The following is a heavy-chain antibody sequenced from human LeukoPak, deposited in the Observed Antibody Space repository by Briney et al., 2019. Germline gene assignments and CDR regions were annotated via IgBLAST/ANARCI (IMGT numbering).Heavy chain of an antibody. CDR1: GFTSSIYG. D-gene: IGHD1-1*01. Sequence: GGSLRLSCAASGFTSSIYGMPWVRQASAKGLEWVAFIRSDGGHSIYAESVRGRFTVSRDNSRNTLFLQVNSLTNEDTAVYYCAKDPDRGNDFTWFDPWGQGTLVTVSS. J-gene: IGHJ5*02. V-gene: IGHV3-30*02. CDR3: AKDPDRGNDFTWFDP. CDR2: IRSDGGHS.